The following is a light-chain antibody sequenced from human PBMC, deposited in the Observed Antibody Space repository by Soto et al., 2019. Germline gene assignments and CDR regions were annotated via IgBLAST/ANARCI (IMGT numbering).Light chain of an antibody. CDR2: KAS. CDR3: QKYSGYHT. J-gene: IGKJ4*01. V-gene: IGKV1-5*03. Sequence: DTQMTQSPSTLSASVGDRFTISCRASQSIGNLLAWYQHKPGKAPKLLIYKASTLETGVPSRFSGSGSGTEFTLTISSLRPDDFATYYCQKYSGYHTFGGGTKVDIK. CDR1: QSIGNL.